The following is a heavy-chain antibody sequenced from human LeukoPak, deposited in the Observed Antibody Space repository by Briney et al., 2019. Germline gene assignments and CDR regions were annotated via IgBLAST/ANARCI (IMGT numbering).Heavy chain of an antibody. CDR2: IYYSGST. CDR3: ARQDVATSHDAFDI. Sequence: SETLSLTCTVSGGSISSYYWTWIRQPPGKGLEWVGYIYYSGSTNYNPSLKSRVTISVDTSKNQFSLKLSSVTAADTAVYYCARQDVATSHDAFDIWGQGTMVTVSS. D-gene: IGHD5-12*01. J-gene: IGHJ3*02. CDR1: GGSISSYY. V-gene: IGHV4-59*08.